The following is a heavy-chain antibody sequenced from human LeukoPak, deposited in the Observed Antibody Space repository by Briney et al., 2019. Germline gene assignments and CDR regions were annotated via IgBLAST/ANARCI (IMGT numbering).Heavy chain of an antibody. CDR3: ARSRGLDLHYYYYMDV. J-gene: IGHJ6*03. CDR2: ISYDGSNK. CDR1: GFTFSSYA. Sequence: GRSLRPSCAASGFTFSSYAMHWVRQAPGKGLEWVAVISYDGSNKYYADSVKGRFTISRDNSKNTLYLQMNSLRAEDTAVYYCARSRGLDLHYYYYMDVWGKGTTVTVSS. V-gene: IGHV3-30*04. D-gene: IGHD3-10*01.